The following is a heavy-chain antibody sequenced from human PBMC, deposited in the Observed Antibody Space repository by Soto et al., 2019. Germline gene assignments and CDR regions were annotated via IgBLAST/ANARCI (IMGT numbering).Heavy chain of an antibody. CDR1: GYTFTSYT. J-gene: IGHJ4*02. CDR3: ARGGGWVGEASFDS. CDR2: INAGNGRE. V-gene: IGHV1-3*01. D-gene: IGHD3-10*01. Sequence: QVQLEQSGAEVKKPGASVKVSCKTSGYTFTSYTLHWVRQAPGQGLEWMGWINAGNGREKYSQRFQDRVSLSTEKPPATASMELKTLRSEDTAIFFCARGGGWVGEASFDSWGQGTLVTVSS.